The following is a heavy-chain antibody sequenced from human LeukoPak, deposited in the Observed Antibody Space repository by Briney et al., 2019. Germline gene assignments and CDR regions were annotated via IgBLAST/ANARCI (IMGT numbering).Heavy chain of an antibody. Sequence: SETLSLTCAVSGGSFSDYYWAWIRQPPGKGLEWIGYIYRGGSTNYNPSLKSRVNMSIDTSKKHYSLRLSSVTAADTAVYFCARGTITIFGVVTDDVFDIWGQGTMVTVSS. CDR2: IYRGGST. D-gene: IGHD3-3*01. CDR1: GGSFSDYY. J-gene: IGHJ3*02. CDR3: ARGTITIFGVVTDDVFDI. V-gene: IGHV4-59*01.